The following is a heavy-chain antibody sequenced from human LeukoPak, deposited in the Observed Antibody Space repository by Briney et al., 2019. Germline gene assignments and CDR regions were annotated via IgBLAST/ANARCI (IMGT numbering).Heavy chain of an antibody. CDR2: IYTSGTI. J-gene: IGHJ5*02. CDR1: GGSISSYY. CDR3: ARDSGTTGEVKFDP. Sequence: SETLSLTCTVSGGSISSYYWSWIRQAAGTALEWIGRIYTSGTITYNPSLKSRVTMSVDTSKNQFSLKLSSVTAADTAVYYCARDSGTTGEVKFDPWGQGTLVTVSS. V-gene: IGHV4-4*07. D-gene: IGHD3-10*01.